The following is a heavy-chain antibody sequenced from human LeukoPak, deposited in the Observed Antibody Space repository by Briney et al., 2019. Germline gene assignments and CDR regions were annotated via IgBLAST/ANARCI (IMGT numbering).Heavy chain of an antibody. Sequence: SVKVSCKASGGTFSSYAISWVRQAPGQGLEWMGGIIPIFGTANYAQKFLGRVTITADESTSTAYMELSSLRSEDTAVYYCASDGSSYYYYGSGTFDYWGQGTLVTVSS. V-gene: IGHV1-69*01. D-gene: IGHD3-10*01. CDR3: ASDGSSYYYYGSGTFDY. CDR1: GGTFSSYA. J-gene: IGHJ4*02. CDR2: IIPIFGTA.